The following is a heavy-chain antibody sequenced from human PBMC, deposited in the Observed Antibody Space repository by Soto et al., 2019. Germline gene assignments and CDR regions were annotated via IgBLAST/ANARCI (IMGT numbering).Heavy chain of an antibody. CDR3: ARNTSSGWPDY. J-gene: IGHJ4*02. D-gene: IGHD6-19*01. Sequence: QVQLQESGPGLVKPSETLSLTCTVSGGSISSYYWSWIRQPPGKGLEWIGYIYYSGSTNYNPSRKFRVTRSVDTSKIQFSLKLSSVTAADTSVYYCARNTSSGWPDYWGQGTLVTVSS. V-gene: IGHV4-59*01. CDR2: IYYSGST. CDR1: GGSISSYY.